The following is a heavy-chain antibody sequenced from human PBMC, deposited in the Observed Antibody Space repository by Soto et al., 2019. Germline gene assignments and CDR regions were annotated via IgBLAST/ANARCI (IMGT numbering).Heavy chain of an antibody. CDR3: ARETRLYDFGVVIMGGMDV. CDR1: GGSISSGDYY. CDR2: IYYSGST. J-gene: IGHJ6*02. D-gene: IGHD3-3*01. V-gene: IGHV4-30-4*01. Sequence: PSETLSLTCTVSGGSISSGDYYWSWIRQPPGKGLEWIGYIYYSGSTYYNPSLKSRVTISVDTSKNQFSLKLSSVTAADTAVYYCARETRLYDFGVVIMGGMDVWGQGTTVTVSS.